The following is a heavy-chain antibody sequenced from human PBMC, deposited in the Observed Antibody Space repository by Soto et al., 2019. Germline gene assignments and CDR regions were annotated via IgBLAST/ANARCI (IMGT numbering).Heavy chain of an antibody. CDR2: IYYSGST. CDR3: AREGDDYNFGAFDI. J-gene: IGHJ3*02. V-gene: IGHV4-61*08. CDR1: GGSISSGGYY. Sequence: LSLTCTVSGGSISSGGYYWNWIRQHPGKGLEWIGYIYYSGSTSCNPSLKSRVTISVDTSKNQFSLKLSSVTAADTAMYYCAREGDDYNFGAFDIWGQGTMVTVS. D-gene: IGHD4-4*01.